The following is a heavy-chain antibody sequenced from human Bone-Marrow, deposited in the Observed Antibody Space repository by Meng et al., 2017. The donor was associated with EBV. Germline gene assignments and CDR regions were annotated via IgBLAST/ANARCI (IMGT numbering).Heavy chain of an antibody. Sequence: PLQESGPVLVKPSETLSLTCTVTGDSISTGFFWAWIRQTPGKGLEWIGSVYHTGSTYDNPSLKSRVTMSVDTSKNQFSLNLSSVTAADTAVYYCARPAVLSGDYLLWGQGTLVTVSS. D-gene: IGHD4-17*01. CDR2: VYHTGST. CDR3: ARPAVLSGDYLL. CDR1: GDSISTGFF. J-gene: IGHJ4*02. V-gene: IGHV4-38-2*02.